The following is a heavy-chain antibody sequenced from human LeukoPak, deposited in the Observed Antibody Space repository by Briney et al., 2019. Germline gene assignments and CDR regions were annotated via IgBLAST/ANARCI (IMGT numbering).Heavy chain of an antibody. CDR1: GYSFTNYW. CDR2: IYPGDSDT. D-gene: IGHD3-9*01. J-gene: IGHJ3*02. CDR3: AKPMTGAPDAFDI. Sequence: GESLKISCKGSGYSFTNYWIAWVRQMPGKGLEWMGIIYPGDSDTRYSPSFQGHVTISADKSISTAYLQWSSLKAPDTAMYFCAKPMTGAPDAFDIWGQGTMVTVSS. V-gene: IGHV5-51*01.